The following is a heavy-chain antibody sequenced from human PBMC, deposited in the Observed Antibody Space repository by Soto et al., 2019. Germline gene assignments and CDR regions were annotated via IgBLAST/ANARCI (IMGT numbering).Heavy chain of an antibody. D-gene: IGHD6-19*01. V-gene: IGHV3-23*01. J-gene: IGHJ1*01. CDR1: GFTFSSYT. CDR2: IGGSGGST. CDR3: ARPPSWLAYAEYFQR. Sequence: GGSLRLSCAASGFTFSSYTMSWVRQAAGKGLEWVSAIGGSGGSTYYADSVRGRFTISRDNSKNTVYLQMNSLRAEDAAVYYCARPPSWLAYAEYFQRWGQGTLVTVSS.